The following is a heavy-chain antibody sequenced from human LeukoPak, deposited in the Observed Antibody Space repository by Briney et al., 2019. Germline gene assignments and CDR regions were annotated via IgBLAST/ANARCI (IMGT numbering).Heavy chain of an antibody. CDR1: GFTFSNYW. J-gene: IGHJ4*02. CDR3: ARDEVGWPFKY. CDR2: IKEDGSQK. D-gene: IGHD1-26*01. V-gene: IGHV3-7*01. Sequence: PGGSLTLSCAASGFTFSNYWMSWVRQAPGKGLEWVANIKEDGSQKNYVDSVKGRFTISRDNAENSLYLQMNSLRAEDTAVYFCARDEVGWPFKYWGQGTLVIVSS.